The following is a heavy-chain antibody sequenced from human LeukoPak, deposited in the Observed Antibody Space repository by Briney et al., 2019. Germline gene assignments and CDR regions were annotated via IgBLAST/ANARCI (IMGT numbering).Heavy chain of an antibody. V-gene: IGHV1-46*01. CDR3: ARVATQADFDY. Sequence: GASVKVSCKASGYTFTSYYMHWVRQAPGQGLAWMGIINPSGGSTSYAQKFQGRVTMTRDTSTSTVYMELSSLRSEDTAVYYCARVATQADFDYWGQGTLVTVSS. J-gene: IGHJ4*02. CDR2: INPSGGST. CDR1: GYTFTSYY. D-gene: IGHD6-13*01.